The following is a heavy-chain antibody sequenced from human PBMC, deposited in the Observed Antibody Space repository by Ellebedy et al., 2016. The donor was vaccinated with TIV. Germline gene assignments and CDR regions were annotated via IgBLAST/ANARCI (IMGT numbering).Heavy chain of an antibody. CDR2: ISQGGGT. CDR1: GGSISDSNW. V-gene: IGHV4-4*02. D-gene: IGHD5-18*01. CDR3: ARGRGSSYDLPLQH. J-gene: IGHJ1*01. Sequence: SETLSLTXTVSGGSISDSNWWHWVRQSPEKGLEWIGEISQGGGTTYNPSLKSRVIISIDKSKNQLSLNLISVAAADTAVYYCARGRGSSYDLPLQHWGQGTLVTVSS.